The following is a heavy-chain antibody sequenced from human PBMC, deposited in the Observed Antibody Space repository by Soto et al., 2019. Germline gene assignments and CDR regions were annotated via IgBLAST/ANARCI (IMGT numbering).Heavy chain of an antibody. D-gene: IGHD1-7*01. Sequence: SETLSLTCAVYCGSFSGYYWSWIRQPPGKGLEWIGEINHSGSTNYNPSLKSRVTISVDTSKNQFSLKLSSVTAADTAVYYCARGRITGTLRNYYYYGMDVWGQGTTVTVSS. CDR2: INHSGST. CDR1: CGSFSGYY. J-gene: IGHJ6*02. CDR3: ARGRITGTLRNYYYYGMDV. V-gene: IGHV4-34*01.